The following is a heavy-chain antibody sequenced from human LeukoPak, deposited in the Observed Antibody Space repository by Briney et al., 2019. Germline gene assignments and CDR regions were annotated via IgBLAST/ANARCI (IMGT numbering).Heavy chain of an antibody. CDR1: GGSISSSSYY. Sequence: SGTLSLTCTVSGGSISSSSYYWGWIRQPPGKGLEWIGSVYYSGSTYYNPSLKSRVTISVDTSKHRFSLKLSSVTAADTAMYYCARVILSIGAPSAFDYWGQGTLVTVSS. D-gene: IGHD3-3*01. V-gene: IGHV4-39*07. J-gene: IGHJ4*02. CDR3: ARVILSIGAPSAFDY. CDR2: VYYSGST.